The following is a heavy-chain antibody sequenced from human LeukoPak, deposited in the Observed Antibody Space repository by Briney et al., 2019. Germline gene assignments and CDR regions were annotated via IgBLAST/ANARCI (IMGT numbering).Heavy chain of an antibody. CDR1: GFTFSSYA. J-gene: IGHJ4*02. D-gene: IGHD3-16*02. CDR2: ISSSSSYI. V-gene: IGHV3-21*01. Sequence: GGSLRLSCAASGFTFSSYAMNWVRQAPGKGLEWVSSISSSSSYIYYADSVKGRFTISRDNAKNSLYLQMNSLRAEDTAVYYCARDYIWGSYRYTGSHDYWGQGTLVTVSS. CDR3: ARDYIWGSYRYTGSHDY.